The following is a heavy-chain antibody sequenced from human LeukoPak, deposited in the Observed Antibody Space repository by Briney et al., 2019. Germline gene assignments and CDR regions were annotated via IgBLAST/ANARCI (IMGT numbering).Heavy chain of an antibody. J-gene: IGHJ4*02. V-gene: IGHV4-59*12. CDR3: ARDRGSSKGYYFDY. Sequence: SETLSLTCTVSGGSISSYYWSWIRQPPGKGLEWIGYIYYSGSTNYNPSLKSRVTISVDTSKNQFSLKLSSVTAADTAVYYCARDRGSSKGYYFDYWGQGTLVTVSS. CDR2: IYYSGST. CDR1: GGSISSYY. D-gene: IGHD1-26*01.